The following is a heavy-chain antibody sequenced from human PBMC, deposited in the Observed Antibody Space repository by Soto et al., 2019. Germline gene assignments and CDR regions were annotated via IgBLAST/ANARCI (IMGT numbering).Heavy chain of an antibody. Sequence: SETLSLTCTVSGGSISSGDYYWSWIRPPPGKGLEWIGYIYYSGSSYYNPSLKSRVTISVDTSKNQFYLKLTTVTAADTAVYYCARAADSTAGSIVMDYWGQGTLVTVSS. D-gene: IGHD1-26*01. V-gene: IGHV4-30-4*01. CDR1: GGSISSGDYY. CDR3: ARAADSTAGSIVMDY. J-gene: IGHJ4*01. CDR2: IYYSGSS.